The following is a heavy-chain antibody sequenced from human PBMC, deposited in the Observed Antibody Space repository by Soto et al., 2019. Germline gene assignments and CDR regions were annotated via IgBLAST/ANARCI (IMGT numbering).Heavy chain of an antibody. CDR2: INHSGST. V-gene: IGHV4-34*01. J-gene: IGHJ5*02. CDR1: GGSFSGYS. D-gene: IGHD6-25*01. CDR3: AVVDSTGNWFEP. Sequence: PSETLSLTCAVYGGSFSGYSWSWIRQPPGKGLECIGEINHSGSTNHNPSLKSRVTISVDRSKNQFSLKLTSVTAADTAVYYCAVVDSTGNWFEPWGEGALVTVSS.